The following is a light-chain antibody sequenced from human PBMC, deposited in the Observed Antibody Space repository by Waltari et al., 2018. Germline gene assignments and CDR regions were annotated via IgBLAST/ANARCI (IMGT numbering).Light chain of an antibody. CDR1: NSNIGRNT. CDR2: NNS. J-gene: IGLJ1*01. V-gene: IGLV1-44*01. Sequence: QSVLTQPPSASGTPGPRVTISCSGRNSNIGRNTVHWYQQLPGTAPNLLIYNNSQRPSGVPDRFSGSNSGTSASLAISGLQSEDEGAYYCAAWDDSLNGFYVFGTGTKVTVL. CDR3: AAWDDSLNGFYV.